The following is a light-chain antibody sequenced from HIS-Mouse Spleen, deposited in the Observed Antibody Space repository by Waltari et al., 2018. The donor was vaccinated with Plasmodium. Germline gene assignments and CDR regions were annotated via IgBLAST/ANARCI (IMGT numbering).Light chain of an antibody. Sequence: DIQMTQSPSSLSASVGDRVTITCLASQSISIYLNWYQQKPGKAPKLLIYAASSLQSGVPSRFSGSGSGTDFTLTISSLQPEDFATYYCQQNYNTWTFGQGTKVEIK. J-gene: IGKJ1*01. CDR1: QSISIY. V-gene: IGKV1-39*01. CDR3: QQNYNTWT. CDR2: AAS.